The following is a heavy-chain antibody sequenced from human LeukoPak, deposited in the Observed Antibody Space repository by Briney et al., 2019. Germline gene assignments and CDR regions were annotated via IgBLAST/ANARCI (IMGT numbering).Heavy chain of an antibody. CDR3: ARDGDYGDYVLVGPRDYYYGMDV. Sequence: RASVKASCKSSGYTFTIYGISWVRQAPGQGLEWMGWISAYNGNTNYAQKLQGRVTMTTDTSTSTAYMELRSLRSDDTAVYYCARDGDYGDYVLVGPRDYYYGMDVWGQGTTVTVSS. J-gene: IGHJ6*02. CDR2: ISAYNGNT. CDR1: GYTFTIYG. D-gene: IGHD4-17*01. V-gene: IGHV1-18*01.